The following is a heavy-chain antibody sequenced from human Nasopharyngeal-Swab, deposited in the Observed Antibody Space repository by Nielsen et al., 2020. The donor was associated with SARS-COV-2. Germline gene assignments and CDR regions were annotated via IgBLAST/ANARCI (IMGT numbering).Heavy chain of an antibody. CDR2: INAGNGNT. V-gene: IGHV1-3*01. CDR1: GYTFTSYA. CDR3: ATATKGYCSGGSYYSSGMDV. Sequence: ASVKVSCKASGYTFTSYAMHWVRQAPGQRLEWMGWINAGNGNTKYSQKFQGRVTITRDTSASTAYMELSSLRSEDTAVYYCATATKGYCSGGSYYSSGMDVWGQGTTVTVSS. J-gene: IGHJ6*02. D-gene: IGHD2-15*01.